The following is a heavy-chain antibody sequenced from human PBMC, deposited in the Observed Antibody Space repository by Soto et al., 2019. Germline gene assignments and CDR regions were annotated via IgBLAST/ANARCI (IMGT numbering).Heavy chain of an antibody. V-gene: IGHV1-18*01. CDR3: ARSPLYYYDSSGYYRRGEMNAFDI. CDR1: GYTFTSYG. CDR2: ISAYNGNT. J-gene: IGHJ3*02. D-gene: IGHD3-22*01. Sequence: ASVKVSCKASGYTFTSYGISWVRQAPGQGLEWMGWISAYNGNTNYAQKLQGRVTMTTDTSTSTAYMELRSLRSDDTAVYYCARSPLYYYDSSGYYRRGEMNAFDIWGQGTMVTVSS.